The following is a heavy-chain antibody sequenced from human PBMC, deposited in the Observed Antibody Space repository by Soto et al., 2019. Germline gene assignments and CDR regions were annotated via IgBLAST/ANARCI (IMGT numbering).Heavy chain of an antibody. CDR1: VFPFSDYY. CDR3: ARDLVAVSGGVYSSSSGGYFFDF. D-gene: IGHD6-6*01. Sequence: GGPLRLSCAASVFPFSDYYMSWIRQAPGKGLEWVSYISNSGRTLYYADSMKGRFTISRDNAKNSLYLQINSLRSEDTAVYYCARDLVAVSGGVYSSSSGGYFFDFWGQGTLVTVSS. J-gene: IGHJ4*02. CDR2: ISNSGRTL. V-gene: IGHV3-11*01.